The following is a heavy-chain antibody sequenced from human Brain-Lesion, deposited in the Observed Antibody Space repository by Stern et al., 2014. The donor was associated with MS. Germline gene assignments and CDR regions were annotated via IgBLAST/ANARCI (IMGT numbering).Heavy chain of an antibody. D-gene: IGHD6-13*01. CDR2: FDPEDGET. J-gene: IGHJ6*02. Sequence: QVQLVESGAEVKKPGASVKVSCKVSGYTLTELSMHWVRQAPGKGLEWMGSFDPEDGETIYDQKFQGRVTMTEDTSTDTAYMELSSLRSEDTAVYYCATGDFRQQLVPGPYYFYGMDVWGQGTTVTVSS. CDR1: GYTLTELS. V-gene: IGHV1-24*01. CDR3: ATGDFRQQLVPGPYYFYGMDV.